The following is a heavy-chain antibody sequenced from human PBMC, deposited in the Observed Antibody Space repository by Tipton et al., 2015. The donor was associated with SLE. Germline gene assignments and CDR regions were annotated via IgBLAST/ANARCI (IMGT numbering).Heavy chain of an antibody. V-gene: IGHV4-38-2*01. J-gene: IGHJ5*02. CDR1: GFSISDGYF. Sequence: TLSLTCAVSGFSISDGYFWGWIRQSPGKGLEWIGSIYYTGTTTYYNSFLKSRVTMSVDTSKNQFSLRLTSVIAADTAVYYCARLHGYSYGLNWFDPWGQGTLISVSS. CDR3: ARLHGYSYGLNWFDP. D-gene: IGHD5-18*01. CDR2: IYYTGTTT.